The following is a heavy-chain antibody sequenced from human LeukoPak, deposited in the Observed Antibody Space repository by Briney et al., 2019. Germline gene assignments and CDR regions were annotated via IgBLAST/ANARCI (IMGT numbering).Heavy chain of an antibody. J-gene: IGHJ6*02. CDR3: AREVGYSGGMDV. CDR2: IGTAGDT. D-gene: IGHD2-8*02. Sequence: GGSLRLSCADSGCTFSSYDMHWVRQATGKGLEWVSAIGTAGDTYYPGSVKGRFTISRENAKNSLYLQMNSLRAGDTAVYYCAREVGYSGGMDVWGQGTTVTVSS. V-gene: IGHV3-13*01. CDR1: GCTFSSYD.